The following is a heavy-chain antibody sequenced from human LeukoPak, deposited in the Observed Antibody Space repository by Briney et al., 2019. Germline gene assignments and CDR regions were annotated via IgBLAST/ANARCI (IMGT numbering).Heavy chain of an antibody. J-gene: IGHJ5*02. CDR1: GGSISSSNYY. CDR3: ARGRRITIFGVVIIYNWFDP. Sequence: SETLSLTCTVSGGSISSSNYYWGWIRQPPGKGLEWIGYIYYSGSTNYNPSLKSRVTISVDTSKNQFSLRLSSVTAADTAVYYCARGRRITIFGVVIIYNWFDPWGQGTLVTVSS. CDR2: IYYSGST. D-gene: IGHD3-3*01. V-gene: IGHV4-61*05.